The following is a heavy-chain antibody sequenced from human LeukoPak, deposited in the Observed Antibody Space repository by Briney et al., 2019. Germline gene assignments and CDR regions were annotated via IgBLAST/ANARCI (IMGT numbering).Heavy chain of an antibody. D-gene: IGHD2-15*01. Sequence: GGSLRLSCAASGFTFSSYGMHWVRQPPGKGLEWVAFIRYDGSNKYYADSVKGRFTISRDNSKNTLYLQMNSLRAEDTAVYYCAKEAAITPAFDIWGQGTMVTVSS. CDR3: AKEAAITPAFDI. V-gene: IGHV3-30*02. CDR2: IRYDGSNK. J-gene: IGHJ3*02. CDR1: GFTFSSYG.